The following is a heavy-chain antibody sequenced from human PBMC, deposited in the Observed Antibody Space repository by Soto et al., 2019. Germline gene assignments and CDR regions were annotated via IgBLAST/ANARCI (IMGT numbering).Heavy chain of an antibody. J-gene: IGHJ6*02. CDR3: ATGGQTFRPDGSEI. D-gene: IGHD2-8*02. CDR2: IYICVNT. Sequence: WGSRTLSCAASGLSFSTNYMSWVRQAPGKGLEWASVIYICVNTYYADSLKGRFAISRYDSKNTVYLQMNSLRVEDTAMYYCATGGQTFRPDGSEIWGRRTKVNLSS. V-gene: IGHV3-53*01. CDR1: GLSFSTNY.